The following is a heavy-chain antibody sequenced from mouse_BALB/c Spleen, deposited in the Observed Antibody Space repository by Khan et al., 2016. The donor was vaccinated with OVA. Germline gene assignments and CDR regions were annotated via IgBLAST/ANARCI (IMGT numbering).Heavy chain of an antibody. CDR2: ISYSGST. V-gene: IGHV3-1*02. CDR3: GRTARRTY. CDR1: GYSITSGYG. D-gene: IGHD1-2*01. Sequence: QLEESGPGLVKPSQSLSLTCTVSGYSITSGYGWYWIRQFPGNKLEWMCYISYSGSTNYNPSLKSRISITRDTSKNQFFLQLNSVTTEDTATKYCGRTARRTYWGQGTTLTVSS. J-gene: IGHJ2*01.